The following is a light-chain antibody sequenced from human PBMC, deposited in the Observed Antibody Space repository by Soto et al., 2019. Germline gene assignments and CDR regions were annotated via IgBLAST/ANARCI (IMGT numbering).Light chain of an antibody. CDR3: SSYAATNHVVG. V-gene: IGLV2-8*01. J-gene: IGLJ2*01. CDR1: RSDIGDYNF. CDR2: EVS. Sequence: QSALTQPPSASGSPGQSVTISCTGTRSDIGDYNFLSWYQQHPGKAPKLMIYEVSKRASGVPDRFSGSKSGNTASLTVSGRQAEDEAAYYCSSYAATNHVVGFGGGTKLTVL.